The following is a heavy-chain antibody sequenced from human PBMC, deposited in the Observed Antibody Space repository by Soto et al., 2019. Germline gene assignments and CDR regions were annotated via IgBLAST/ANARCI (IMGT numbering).Heavy chain of an antibody. V-gene: IGHV1-69*01. Sequence: QVQLVQSGPEVKKPGSSLKVSCKSYGDSFSRFAVSWVRRAPGAGLEWMGGIIPVTGTANYIDKFRGRLTITADESSSTVYMELSSLRSEDTAVYYCARLGLDLDFDHWGQGTLVTVSS. CDR2: IIPVTGTA. CDR1: GDSFSRFA. CDR3: ARLGLDLDFDH. J-gene: IGHJ4*02.